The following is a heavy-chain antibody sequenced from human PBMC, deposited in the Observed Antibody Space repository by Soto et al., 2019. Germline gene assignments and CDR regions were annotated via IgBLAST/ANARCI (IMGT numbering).Heavy chain of an antibody. Sequence: LSLTCTVSGAAVSNGDYRWNWIRQPPGKGLEWIGDIYNDGSTHYNPSLKSRVTISVDTSKNQFPLRLSSVTAADTAVYYCARVREYSGYAMATWFDPWGQGTLVTVSS. CDR3: ARVREYSGYAMATWFDP. CDR1: GAAVSNGDYR. J-gene: IGHJ5*02. V-gene: IGHV4-30-4*08. CDR2: IYNDGST. D-gene: IGHD5-12*01.